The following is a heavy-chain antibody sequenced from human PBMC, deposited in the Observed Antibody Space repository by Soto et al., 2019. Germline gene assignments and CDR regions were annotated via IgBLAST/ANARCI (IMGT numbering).Heavy chain of an antibody. V-gene: IGHV1-69*13. CDR1: GGTFSSYA. Sequence: GASVKLSCKASGGTFSSYAISWVRQAPGQGLEWMGGIIPIFGTANYAQKFQGRVTITADESTSTAYMELSSLRSEDPAVYYFAREGTPGNDGSGYYFAYWGKGTLVTVSS. CDR3: AREGTPGNDGSGYYFAY. CDR2: IIPIFGTA. J-gene: IGHJ4*02. D-gene: IGHD3-22*01.